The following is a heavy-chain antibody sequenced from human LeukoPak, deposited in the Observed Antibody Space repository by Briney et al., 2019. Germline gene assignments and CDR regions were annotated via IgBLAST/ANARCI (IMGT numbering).Heavy chain of an antibody. CDR1: GGSISSGRYC. CDR2: LYTNDNT. CDR3: ARGVVTDDYYMDV. Sequence: PSQTLSLTCTVSGGSISSGRYCWAWIRQPGGKGLEWIGRLYTNDNTHYNPSLESRVSISVDTSKSQFYLQLTSVTAADTAVYFCARGVVTDDYYMDVWGKGTTVIVSS. V-gene: IGHV4-61*02. D-gene: IGHD2-21*02. J-gene: IGHJ6*03.